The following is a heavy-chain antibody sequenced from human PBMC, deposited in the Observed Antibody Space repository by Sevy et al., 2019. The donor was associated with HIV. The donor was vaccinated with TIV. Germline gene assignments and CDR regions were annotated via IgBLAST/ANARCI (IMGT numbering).Heavy chain of an antibody. V-gene: IGHV3-7*01. CDR2: INQDGNVK. J-gene: IGHJ4*02. CDR1: GFTLNGYW. CDR3: VRAIAADGSF. D-gene: IGHD6-13*01. Sequence: GESLKISCVASGFTLNGYWMSWVRQAPGEGLEWVANINQDGNVKYYIDSVKGRFTISRDTARNLLYLQMNSLRVEDTALYYCVRAIAADGSFWGQGTLVTVSS.